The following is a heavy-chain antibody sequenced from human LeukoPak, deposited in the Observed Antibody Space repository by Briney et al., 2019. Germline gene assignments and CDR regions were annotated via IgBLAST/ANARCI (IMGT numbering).Heavy chain of an antibody. J-gene: IGHJ5*02. CDR1: GGSFSGYY. V-gene: IGHV4-34*01. CDR2: INHSGST. Sequence: SETLSLTCAVYGGSFSGYYWSWIRQPPGKGLEWIGEINHSGSTNYNPSLKSRATISVDTSKNQFSLKLSFVTAADTAVYYCARGDYCSSTSCYAQVGWFDPWGQGTLVTVSS. D-gene: IGHD2-2*01. CDR3: ARGDYCSSTSCYAQVGWFDP.